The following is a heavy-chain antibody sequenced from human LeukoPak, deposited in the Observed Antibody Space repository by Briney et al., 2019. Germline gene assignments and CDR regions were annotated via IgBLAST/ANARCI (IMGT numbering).Heavy chain of an antibody. CDR2: ISTSGSII. CDR1: GFTFSDYE. V-gene: IGHV3-48*03. CDR3: ARVQKSRKSVASAVDC. D-gene: IGHD5-12*01. J-gene: IGHJ4*02. Sequence: GGSPRLSCAASGFTFSDYEMNWVRQAPGKGLEWILHISTSGSIIHYADSVKGRFTISRDNAKNSLYLQMNSLRAEDTAVYYCARVQKSRKSVASAVDCWGQGTVVIVSS.